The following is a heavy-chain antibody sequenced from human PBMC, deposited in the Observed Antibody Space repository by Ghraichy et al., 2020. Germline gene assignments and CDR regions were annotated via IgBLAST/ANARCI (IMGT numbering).Heavy chain of an antibody. Sequence: GESLNISCAASGFTFSSYWMSWVRQAPGKGLEWVANIKQDGSEKYYVDSVKGRFTISRDNAKNSLYLQMNSLRAEDTAVYYCARVISCFNEAPCLNYWGQGTLVTVSS. CDR1: GFTFSSYW. D-gene: IGHD2-2*01. J-gene: IGHJ4*02. CDR2: IKQDGSEK. V-gene: IGHV3-7*01. CDR3: ARVISCFNEAPCLNY.